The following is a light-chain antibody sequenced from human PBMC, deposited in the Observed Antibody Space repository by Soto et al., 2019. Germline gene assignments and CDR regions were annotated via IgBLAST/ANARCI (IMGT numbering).Light chain of an antibody. CDR3: LQTTQFPFT. CDR1: ESLVHSDANTY. V-gene: IGKV2-24*01. Sequence: VMTQTPLSLLVTLGHRPSISSRFGESLVHSDANTYVSWLHQRPGQPPRLLIYKIFKRFSGVPDRFSGSGAGTDFTLKISRVEPEDVGIYYCLQTTQFPFTFGPGTKVDIK. J-gene: IGKJ3*01. CDR2: KIF.